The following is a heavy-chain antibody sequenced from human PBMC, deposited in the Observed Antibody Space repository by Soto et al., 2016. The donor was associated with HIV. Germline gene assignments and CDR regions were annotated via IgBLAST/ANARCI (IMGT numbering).Heavy chain of an antibody. CDR1: GGTFASYG. Sequence: QVQLVQSGAEVKKPGSSVKVSCKASGGTFASYGISWVRQARGHGLEWMGGIIPILGSTNYAQKFQGRVTITADESTSTSYMDLSSLRSEDTAVHYCARVGSLAANGRYYYGMDVWGQGTTVTVSS. V-gene: IGHV1-69*13. J-gene: IGHJ6*02. CDR2: IIPILGST. CDR3: ARVGSLAANGRYYYGMDV. D-gene: IGHD3-10*01.